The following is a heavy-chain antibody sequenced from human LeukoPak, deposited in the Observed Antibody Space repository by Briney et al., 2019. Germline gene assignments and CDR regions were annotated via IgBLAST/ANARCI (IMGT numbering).Heavy chain of an antibody. CDR2: ISGSGGST. CDR1: GFTFSSYA. V-gene: IGHV3-23*01. CDR3: AKWGSAYYYDSSGYYYFDY. Sequence: GGSLRLSCAASGFTFSSYAMSWVRQAPGKGLEWVSAISGSGGSTYYADSVKGRFTISRDNSKNTLYLQMNSLRAEDTAVYYCAKWGSAYYYDSSGYYYFDYWGQGTLVTVSS. J-gene: IGHJ4*02. D-gene: IGHD3-22*01.